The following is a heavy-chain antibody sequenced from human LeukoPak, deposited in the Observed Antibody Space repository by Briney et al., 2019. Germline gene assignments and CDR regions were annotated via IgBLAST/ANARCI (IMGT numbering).Heavy chain of an antibody. D-gene: IGHD2-2*01. J-gene: IGHJ3*02. CDR3: GRYLKPSALSVFDI. Sequence: SETLSLTCTVSGGSISSYYWSWIRQPAGKGLEWIGRIYTGGSTNYNPSLKSRVTMSVDTSKNQFSLKLSSVTAADTAVYYCGRYLKPSALSVFDIWGQGTMVTVSS. CDR1: GGSISSYY. CDR2: IYTGGST. V-gene: IGHV4-4*07.